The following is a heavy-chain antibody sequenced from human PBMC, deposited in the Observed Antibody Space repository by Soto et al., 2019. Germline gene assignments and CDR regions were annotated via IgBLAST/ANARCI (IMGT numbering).Heavy chain of an antibody. CDR1: GGSISSGGYY. CDR2: IYYSGST. CDR3: ARGTYYYDSSGLYNGFDP. Sequence: QVQLQESGPGLVKPSQTLSLTCTVSGGSISSGGYYWSWIRQHPGKGLEWIGYIYYSGSTYYNPSLKSRVTISVDPSKNHFSLKLSSVTAADTAVYYCARGTYYYDSSGLYNGFDPWGQGTLVTVSS. J-gene: IGHJ5*02. D-gene: IGHD3-22*01. V-gene: IGHV4-31*03.